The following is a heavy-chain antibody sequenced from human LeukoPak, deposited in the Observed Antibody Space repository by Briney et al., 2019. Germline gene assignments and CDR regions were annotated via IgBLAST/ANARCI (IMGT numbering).Heavy chain of an antibody. V-gene: IGHV1-69*04. CDR3: ARVKYSGSYSYFDY. CDR1: GGTFSSYA. D-gene: IGHD1-26*01. Sequence: ASVKVSCKASGGTFSSYAISWVRQAPGQGLEWMGRIIPILGIANYAQKFQGRVTITTDTSTSTAYMELRSLRSDDTAVYYCARVKYSGSYSYFDYWGQGTLVTVSS. CDR2: IIPILGIA. J-gene: IGHJ4*02.